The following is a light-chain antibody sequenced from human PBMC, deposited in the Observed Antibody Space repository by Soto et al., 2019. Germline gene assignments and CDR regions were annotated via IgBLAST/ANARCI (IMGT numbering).Light chain of an antibody. V-gene: IGKV3D-20*01. CDR1: QSINNNY. CDR2: DAS. CDR3: QQFDNLLA. Sequence: EIVLTQSPATLSLSPGERATLSCGASQSINNNYLAWYQQKPGLAPRHLIYDASTRAAGIPDRFSGSGSGTDFTLTISSLEPEDFAVYYCQQFDNLLAFGGGTKVDIK. J-gene: IGKJ4*01.